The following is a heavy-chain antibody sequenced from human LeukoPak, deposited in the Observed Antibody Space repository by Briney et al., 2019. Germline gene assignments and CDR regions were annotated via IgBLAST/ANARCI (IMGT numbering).Heavy chain of an antibody. CDR2: INHSGST. D-gene: IGHD1-1*01. CDR3: ARGRTNFDY. Sequence: SETLSLTCAVYGGSFSGYYWSWIRQPPGKGLEWIGEINHSGSTNYNPSLKSRVTISVDTSKNQFSLKLSSVTAADTAVYYCARGRTNFDYWGQGTLVTVPS. J-gene: IGHJ4*02. V-gene: IGHV4-34*01. CDR1: GGSFSGYY.